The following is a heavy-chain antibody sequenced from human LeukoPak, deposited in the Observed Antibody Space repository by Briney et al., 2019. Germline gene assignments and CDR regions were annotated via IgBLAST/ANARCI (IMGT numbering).Heavy chain of an antibody. V-gene: IGHV3-66*01. J-gene: IGHJ6*02. CDR1: GFTVSSNY. D-gene: IGHD3-16*01. Sequence: PGGSLRLSCAASGFTVSSNYMSWVRQAPGKGLEWVSVIYSGGSTYYADSVKGRFTISRDNSKNTLYLQMNSLRAEDTAVYYCARDGGPIRAYYYYGMDVWGQGTTVTVSS. CDR3: ARDGGPIRAYYYYGMDV. CDR2: IYSGGST.